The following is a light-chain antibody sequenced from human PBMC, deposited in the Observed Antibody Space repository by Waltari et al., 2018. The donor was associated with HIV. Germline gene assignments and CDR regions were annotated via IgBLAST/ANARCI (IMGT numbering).Light chain of an antibody. CDR2: DFS. CDR1: SSHVGGYNY. Sequence: QSALTQPASVSGSPGQSITIPCTGSSSHVGGYNYVSCYQQHPGKAPKLKIYDFSNRPSGVSNRFSGSKSGNTASLTISGLQAEDEADYYCSSYASSSTLVFGGGTKLTVL. V-gene: IGLV2-14*03. CDR3: SSYASSSTLV. J-gene: IGLJ2*01.